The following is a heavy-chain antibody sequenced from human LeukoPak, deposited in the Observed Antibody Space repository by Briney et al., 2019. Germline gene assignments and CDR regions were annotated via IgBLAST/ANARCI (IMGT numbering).Heavy chain of an antibody. CDR3: ARDKGAAAD. CDR2: IWYDGSNK. D-gene: IGHD6-13*01. CDR1: GFTFSSYS. J-gene: IGHJ4*02. V-gene: IGHV3-33*01. Sequence: GRSLRLSCAASGFTFSSYSMHWVRQAPGKGLEWVAVIWYDGSNKYYADSVKGRFTISRDNSKNTLYLQMNSLRAEDTAVYYCARDKGAAADWGQGTLVTVSS.